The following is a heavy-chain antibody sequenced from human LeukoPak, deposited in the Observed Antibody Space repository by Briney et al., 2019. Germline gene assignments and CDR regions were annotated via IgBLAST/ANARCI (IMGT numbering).Heavy chain of an antibody. CDR3: ARGRSWIQRGLWI. CDR1: GYTFTGYY. CDR2: INPNSGGT. J-gene: IGHJ4*02. Sequence: ASVKVSCKASGYTFTGYYMHWVRQAPGQGLEWMGWINPNSGGTNYAQKFQGRVTMTRNTSISTAYMELSSLRSEDTAVYYCARGRSWIQRGLWIWGQGTLVTVSS. V-gene: IGHV1-2*02. D-gene: IGHD5-18*01.